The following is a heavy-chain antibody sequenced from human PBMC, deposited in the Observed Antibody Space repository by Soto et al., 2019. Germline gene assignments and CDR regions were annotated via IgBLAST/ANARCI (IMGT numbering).Heavy chain of an antibody. CDR1: GGTFNSYG. CDR2: SIPALGRP. J-gene: IGHJ4*02. CDR3: ARGAPPYCGGDCYFDF. D-gene: IGHD2-21*02. V-gene: IGHV1-69*01. Sequence: QVQLVQSGAEVKKPGSSVKVSCKASGGTFNSYGFNWVRQAPGHGREWMGGSIPALGRPNYAQNFQGRVTITADDSPSTAYMELSSLTYDDTAIYYCARGAPPYCGGDCYFDFWGQGSLVTVSS.